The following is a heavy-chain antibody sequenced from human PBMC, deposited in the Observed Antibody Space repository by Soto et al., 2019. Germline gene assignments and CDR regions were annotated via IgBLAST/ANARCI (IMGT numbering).Heavy chain of an antibody. CDR3: ARAPIPNWNYYGMDV. Sequence: TLSLTCTVSGGSVNSGGYHWSWIRQHPGKGLEWIGDIYYSGSTYYNPSLKSRVTISIDTSTNHFSLHLSALTAADTAVYYCARAPIPNWNYYGMDVWGQGTTVTVSS. J-gene: IGHJ6*02. V-gene: IGHV4-31*03. D-gene: IGHD1-1*01. CDR1: GGSVNSGGYH. CDR2: IYYSGST.